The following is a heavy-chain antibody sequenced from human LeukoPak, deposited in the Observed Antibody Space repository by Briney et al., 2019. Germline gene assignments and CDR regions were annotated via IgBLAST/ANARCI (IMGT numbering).Heavy chain of an antibody. CDR3: ARGGGIAVSSE. CDR1: ADLITSGSY. V-gene: IGHV4-38-2*02. Sequence: PSETLSLTCTVPADLITSGSYWHWLRQTPGKGLEWIASIYYSANSYYNPSLKSGTTFYNPSLKSRVSILQDTSKNRFYLTLNSVTDADTAVYYCARGGGIAVSSEWGQGTLVTVSS. J-gene: IGHJ4*02. D-gene: IGHD6-19*01. CDR2: IYYSANSYYNPSLKSGTT.